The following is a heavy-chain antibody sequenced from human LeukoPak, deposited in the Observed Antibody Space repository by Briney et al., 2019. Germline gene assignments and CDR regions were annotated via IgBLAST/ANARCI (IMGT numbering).Heavy chain of an antibody. D-gene: IGHD3-22*01. J-gene: IGHJ5*02. CDR3: AALEDYYDSVGRGSWFDP. Sequence: PSETLSLTCAVYGGSFSNYYWTWIRQPPGKGLEWIGEINHSGSTNYKPSLKSRVTMTVDTPKNQFSLKLSSVTAADTAVYYCAALEDYYDSVGRGSWFDPWGQGTLVTVSS. V-gene: IGHV4-34*01. CDR1: GGSFSNYY. CDR2: INHSGST.